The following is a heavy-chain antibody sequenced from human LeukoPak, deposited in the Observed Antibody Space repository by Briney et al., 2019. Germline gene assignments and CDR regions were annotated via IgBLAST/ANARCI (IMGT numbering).Heavy chain of an antibody. CDR3: AKDSSGYFEYLQH. CDR1: GFTFDDYA. Sequence: PGGSLRLSCAASGFTFDDYAMHWVRQAPGKGLEWVSGISWNSGSIGYADSVKGRFTISRDNAKNSLYLQMNSLRAEDTALYYCAKDSSGYFEYLQHWGQGTLVTVSS. CDR2: ISWNSGSI. J-gene: IGHJ1*01. D-gene: IGHD3-22*01. V-gene: IGHV3-9*01.